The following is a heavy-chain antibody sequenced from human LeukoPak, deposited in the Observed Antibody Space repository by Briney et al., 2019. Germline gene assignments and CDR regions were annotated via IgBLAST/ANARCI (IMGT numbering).Heavy chain of an antibody. CDR1: GGSINTYY. J-gene: IGHJ6*03. CDR2: IYSSGST. V-gene: IGHV4-59*08. CDR3: ARRGTPYYYYYMDV. Sequence: ASETLSLTCTVFGGSINTYYWSWIRQSPGKGLEFIGYIYSSGSTDYNPSLKSRVVISIDTSKSQFSLKMNSVTAADTAVYYCARRGTPYYYYYMDVWGKETTVTVSS. D-gene: IGHD3-16*01.